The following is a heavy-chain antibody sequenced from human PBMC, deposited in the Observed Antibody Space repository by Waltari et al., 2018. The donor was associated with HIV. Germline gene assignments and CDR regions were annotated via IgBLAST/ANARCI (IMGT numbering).Heavy chain of an antibody. Sequence: QVKLQQWGAGQVKPSETLSLTCLVSGGSLSGSFWAWIRQTPEKGLEWIGEVDQSGGANPNPSFKTRASISLDTLRSHFALKLRSVTAADTAVYFCARGPRVRLFRGLPFYYSALDVWGQGNTVIVSS. J-gene: IGHJ6*02. CDR1: GGSLSGSF. V-gene: IGHV4-34*02. CDR3: ARGPRVRLFRGLPFYYSALDV. D-gene: IGHD3-3*01. CDR2: VDQSGGA.